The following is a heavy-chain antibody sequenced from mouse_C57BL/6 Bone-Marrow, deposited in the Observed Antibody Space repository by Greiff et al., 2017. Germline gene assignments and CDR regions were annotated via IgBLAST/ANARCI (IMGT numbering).Heavy chain of an antibody. D-gene: IGHD1-1*01. J-gene: IGHJ2*02. CDR3: ARGAWGVLLQYYFDY. Sequence: VQLQQSGPELVKPGASVKISCKASGYTFTDYYINWVKQRPGQGLEWIGWIFPGSGSTYYNEKFKGKATLTVDKSSSTAYMLLSSLTSEDSAVYFCARGAWGVLLQYYFDYWGQGTSLTVSS. CDR1: GYTFTDYY. CDR2: IFPGSGST. V-gene: IGHV1-75*01.